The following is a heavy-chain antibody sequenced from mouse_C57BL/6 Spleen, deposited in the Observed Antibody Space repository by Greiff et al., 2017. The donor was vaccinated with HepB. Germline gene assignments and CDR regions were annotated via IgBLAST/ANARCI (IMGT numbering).Heavy chain of an antibody. V-gene: IGHV3-6*01. CDR1: GYSITSGYY. J-gene: IGHJ1*03. CDR2: ISYDGSN. D-gene: IGHD2-3*01. CDR3: ARYDGYYLWYFDV. Sequence: EVQLQQSGPGLVKPSQSLSLTCSVTGYSITSGYYWNWIRQFPGNKLEWMGYISYDGSNNYNPSLKNRISITRDTSKNQFFLKLNSVTTEDTATYYCARYDGYYLWYFDVWGTGTTVTVSS.